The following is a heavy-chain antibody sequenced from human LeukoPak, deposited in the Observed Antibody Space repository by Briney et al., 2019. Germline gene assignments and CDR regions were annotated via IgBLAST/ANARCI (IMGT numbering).Heavy chain of an antibody. CDR3: ARVENYEGYMDV. V-gene: IGHV1-46*01. J-gene: IGHJ6*03. D-gene: IGHD3-22*01. Sequence: GASVKVSCKASGYTFTSYYMHWVRQAPGQGLEWMGIINPSGGSTSYAQKFQGRVTMTRDMSTSTVYMELSSLRSEDTAVYYCARVENYEGYMDVWGKGTTVTISS. CDR1: GYTFTSYY. CDR2: INPSGGST.